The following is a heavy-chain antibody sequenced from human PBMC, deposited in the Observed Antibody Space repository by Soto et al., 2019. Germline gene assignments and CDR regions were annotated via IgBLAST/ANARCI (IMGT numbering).Heavy chain of an antibody. D-gene: IGHD6-19*01. Sequence: GGSLRLSCAASGFTVSSNYMSWVRQAPGKGLEWVSVIYSGGSTYYADSVKGRFTISRHNSKNTLYLQMDSLRAEDTAVYYCARDSSGWYSNYYYMDVWGKGTTVTVSS. CDR3: ARDSSGWYSNYYYMDV. CDR2: IYSGGST. J-gene: IGHJ6*03. CDR1: GFTVSSNY. V-gene: IGHV3-53*04.